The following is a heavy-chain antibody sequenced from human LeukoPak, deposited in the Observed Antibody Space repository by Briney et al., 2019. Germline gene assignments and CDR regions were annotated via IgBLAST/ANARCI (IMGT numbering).Heavy chain of an antibody. V-gene: IGHV3-9*01. CDR1: GFTLSSDW. CDR3: AKDIKQWLVGGWFDP. CDR2: ISWNSSSI. D-gene: IGHD6-19*01. Sequence: GGSLRLSSAPSGFTLSSDWMHSGRPAPGKSLGWVSGISWNSSSIGYADSVTGRFTISRDNAKNSLYLQMNSLRAEDTALYFCAKDIKQWLVGGWFDPWGERTLVTVSS. J-gene: IGHJ5*02.